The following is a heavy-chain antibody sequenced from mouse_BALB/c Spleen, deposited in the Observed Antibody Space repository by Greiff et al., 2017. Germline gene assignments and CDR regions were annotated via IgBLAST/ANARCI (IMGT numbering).Heavy chain of an antibody. CDR1: EYEFPSHD. V-gene: IGHV5-2*01. CDR2: INSDGGST. Sequence: VQLQQSGGGLVQPGESLKLSCESNEYEFPSHDMSWVRKTPEKRLELVAAINSDGGSTYYPDTMERRFIISRDNTKKTLYLQMSSLRSEDTALYYCARLSLLLGAMDYWGQGTSVTVAS. CDR3: ARLSLLLGAMDY. J-gene: IGHJ4*01. D-gene: IGHD1-1*01.